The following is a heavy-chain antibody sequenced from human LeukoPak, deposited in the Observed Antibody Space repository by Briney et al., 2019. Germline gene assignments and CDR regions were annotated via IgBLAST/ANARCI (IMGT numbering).Heavy chain of an antibody. CDR1: GYTFTSYD. D-gene: IGHD3-3*01. J-gene: IGHJ6*03. V-gene: IGHV1-8*01. Sequence: ASVKVSCKASGYTFTSYDINWVRQATGQGLEWMGWMNPNSGNTGYAQKFQGRVTMTRNTSISTAYMELSSLRSEDTAVYYCARAGYDSWSGYSSYYYYMDVWGKGTTVTVSS. CDR3: ARAGYDSWSGYSSYYYYMDV. CDR2: MNPNSGNT.